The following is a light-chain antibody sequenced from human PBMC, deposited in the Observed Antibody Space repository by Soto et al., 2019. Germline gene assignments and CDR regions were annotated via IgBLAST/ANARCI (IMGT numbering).Light chain of an antibody. J-gene: IGLJ1*01. Sequence: QSVLTQPASVSGSPGQSITISCTGTSSDVGGYNYVSWYQQHPGKAPKLMIYDVSNRPSGVSNRFSGSKSGNTASPTISGLQAEDAADYYCSSYTSSSAPLYVFGTGTKVTVL. V-gene: IGLV2-14*01. CDR3: SSYTSSSAPLYV. CDR2: DVS. CDR1: SSDVGGYNY.